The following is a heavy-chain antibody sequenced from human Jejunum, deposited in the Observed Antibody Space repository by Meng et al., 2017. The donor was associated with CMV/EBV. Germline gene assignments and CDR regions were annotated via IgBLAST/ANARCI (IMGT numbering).Heavy chain of an antibody. CDR3: ARDPTRYGSGSFYVDY. V-gene: IGHV3-21*05. Sequence: TFSSYSMHWVRQAPGKGLEWVPYISSDSNYIYYPDSVKGRFTISRDNAQNSLYLQMNSLRAEDTALYYCARDPTRYGSGSFYVDYWGRGTLGTVSS. J-gene: IGHJ4*02. CDR1: TFSSYS. CDR2: ISSDSNYI. D-gene: IGHD3-10*01.